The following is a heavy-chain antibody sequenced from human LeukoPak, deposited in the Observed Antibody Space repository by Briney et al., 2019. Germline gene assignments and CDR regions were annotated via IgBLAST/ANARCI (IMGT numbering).Heavy chain of an antibody. CDR3: ARERQRRFDY. D-gene: IGHD6-25*01. J-gene: IGHJ4*02. CDR1: GGSISSYY. CDR2: IYYSGST. Sequence: SETLSLACTVSGGSISSYYWSWIRQPPGKGLDWIGYIYYSGSTNYNPSLKSRVTISVDTSKNQFSLKLSSVTAADTAVYYCARERQRRFDYWGQGTLVTVSS. V-gene: IGHV4-59*01.